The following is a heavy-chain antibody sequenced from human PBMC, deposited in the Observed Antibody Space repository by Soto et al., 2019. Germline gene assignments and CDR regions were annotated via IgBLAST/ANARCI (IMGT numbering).Heavy chain of an antibody. CDR3: AKEADFASSGYVLDY. Sequence: GGSLRLSCAASGFTFSTSEMTWVRQAPGMGLEWVSYVSGSGGTSYYAGSVKGRFTISRDDAKDSLFLQMNSLRADDTAVYYCAKEADFASSGYVLDYWGLGTLVTVSS. V-gene: IGHV3-48*03. CDR2: VSGSGGTS. CDR1: GFTFSTSE. D-gene: IGHD3-22*01. J-gene: IGHJ4*02.